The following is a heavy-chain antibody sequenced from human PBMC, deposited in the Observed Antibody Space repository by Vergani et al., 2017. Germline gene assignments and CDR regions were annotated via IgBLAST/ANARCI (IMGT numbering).Heavy chain of an antibody. D-gene: IGHD3-22*01. V-gene: IGHV5-51*01. CDR3: ARLVDTWVTTDGMDV. Sequence: EVQLVQSGAEVKKPGESLKISCKGSGYSFTSYWIGWVRQMPGKGLEWMGIIYPGDSDTRYSPSFQGQVTISADKSISTAYLQWSSLKASDTAMYYCARLVDTWVTTDGMDVWGQGTTVTVSS. J-gene: IGHJ6*02. CDR1: GYSFTSYW. CDR2: IYPGDSDT.